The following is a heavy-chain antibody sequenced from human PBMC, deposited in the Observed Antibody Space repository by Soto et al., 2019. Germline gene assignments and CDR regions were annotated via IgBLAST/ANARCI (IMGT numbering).Heavy chain of an antibody. CDR3: AKVRGYDYLRPSVAFDI. CDR1: GFTFSSYA. J-gene: IGHJ3*02. V-gene: IGHV3-23*01. CDR2: ISGSGGST. Sequence: GGSLRLSCAASGFTFSSYAMSWVRQAPGKGLEWVSAISGSGGSTYYADSVKGRFTISRDNSKNTLYLQMNSLRAEDTAVYYCAKVRGYDYLRPSVAFDIWGQGTMVTVSS. D-gene: IGHD5-12*01.